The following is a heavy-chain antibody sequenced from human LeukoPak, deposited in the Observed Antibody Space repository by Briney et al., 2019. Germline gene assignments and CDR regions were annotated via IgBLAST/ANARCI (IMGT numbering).Heavy chain of an antibody. D-gene: IGHD3-16*01. V-gene: IGHV3-7*03. J-gene: IGHJ4*02. CDR1: GFSFGRHW. CDR3: AGGAGWLIDY. CDR2: IRQDGSEK. Sequence: GGSLRLSCAASGFSFGRHWMNWVSQAPGKGLEWVANIRQDGSEKNYVDSVKGRFTISRDNAKNSLFLQMDSLRAEDTAVYYCAGGAGWLIDYWGQGTLVTVSS.